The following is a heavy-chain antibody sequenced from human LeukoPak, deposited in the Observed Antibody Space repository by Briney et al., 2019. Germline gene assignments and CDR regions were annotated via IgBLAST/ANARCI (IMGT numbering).Heavy chain of an antibody. J-gene: IGHJ4*02. CDR1: GYTFTGYY. D-gene: IGHD3-9*01. V-gene: IGHV1-2*02. CDR3: ARDLLTALRYFDY. CDR2: INPNSGGT. Sequence: ASVKVSCKASGYTFTGYYMHWVRQAPGQRLEWMGWINPNSGGTNYAQKFQGRVTMTRDTSISTAYMELSRLRSDDTAVYYCARDLLTALRYFDYWGQGTLVTVSS.